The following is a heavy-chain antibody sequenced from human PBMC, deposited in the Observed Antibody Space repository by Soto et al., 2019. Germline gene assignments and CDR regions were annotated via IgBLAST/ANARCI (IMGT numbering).Heavy chain of an antibody. Sequence: ASVKVSCKASGYTFTSYYMHWVRQAPGQGLEWMGIINPSGGSTSYAQKFQGRVTMTRDTSTSTVYMELSSLRSDDTAVYYCARDRSILRFLEWFPGYWGQGTLVTVSS. V-gene: IGHV1-46*01. CDR1: GYTFTSYY. J-gene: IGHJ4*02. CDR2: INPSGGST. CDR3: ARDRSILRFLEWFPGY. D-gene: IGHD3-3*01.